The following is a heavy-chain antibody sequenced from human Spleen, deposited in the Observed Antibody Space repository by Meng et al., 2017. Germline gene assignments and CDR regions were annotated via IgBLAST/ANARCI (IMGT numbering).Heavy chain of an antibody. J-gene: IGHJ4*02. Sequence: QLQLQQWGPGLLKPSAALSLTCAVDGWSFSGYYCSWLRQRPGKGLEWIGEIHHSGSTNYTPYVKSRVTISVDTSQNTLSLKLSPVTAADSAVYYCARGPTTMAHDFDYWGQGTLVTVSS. CDR2: IHHSGST. D-gene: IGHD4-11*01. CDR3: ARGPTTMAHDFDY. CDR1: GWSFSGYY. V-gene: IGHV4-34*01.